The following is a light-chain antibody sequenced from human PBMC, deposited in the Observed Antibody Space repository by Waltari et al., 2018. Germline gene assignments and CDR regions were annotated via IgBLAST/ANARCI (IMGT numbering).Light chain of an antibody. CDR2: ETT. Sequence: QSALTQPASVSGSLGQSISISCSGPSGAVEIYTLVSWYQQHPGKAPQLLIYETTKRPSGVSERCSGSKSGNTAYLTVSGLQAEDESDYYCCSYAGSSTFVFGSGTRVTV. J-gene: IGLJ1*01. CDR1: SGAVEIYTL. V-gene: IGLV2-23*01. CDR3: CSYAGSSTFV.